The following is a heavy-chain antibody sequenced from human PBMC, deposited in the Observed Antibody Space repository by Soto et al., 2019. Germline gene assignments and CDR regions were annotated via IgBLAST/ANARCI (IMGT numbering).Heavy chain of an antibody. V-gene: IGHV4-4*07. CDR3: ARTYGDPIIEL. CDR2: INTSGST. Sequence: QVQLQESGPRLEKPSETLSLTCTVSGGSISSYYWSWIRQPAGKGLEWIGRINTSGSTNYNPSLKSRVTMSLDTSKNQFSLKVNSMTAADTAVYYCARTYGDPIIELWGQGTLVTVSS. D-gene: IGHD4-17*01. J-gene: IGHJ4*02. CDR1: GGSISSYY.